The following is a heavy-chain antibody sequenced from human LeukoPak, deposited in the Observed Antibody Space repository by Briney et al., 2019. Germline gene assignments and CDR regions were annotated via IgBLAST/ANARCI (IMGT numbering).Heavy chain of an antibody. V-gene: IGHV4-59*11. CDR1: GGSMNSHY. D-gene: IGHD5-18*01. CDR2: MLDTVTT. J-gene: IGHJ4*02. Sequence: SETLSLTCTVSGGSMNSHYWSWIRQPPGKGLEWIGYMLDTVTTKDNPSLKSRFTLSADTSKNQFSLRLTSVTAADTAVYYCATIKRGNIYGYFDFWGQGILVTVSS. CDR3: ATIKRGNIYGYFDF.